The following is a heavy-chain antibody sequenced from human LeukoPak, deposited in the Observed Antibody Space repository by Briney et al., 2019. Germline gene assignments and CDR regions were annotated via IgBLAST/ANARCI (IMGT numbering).Heavy chain of an antibody. D-gene: IGHD6-19*01. Sequence: GGSLRLSCAASGFTFDDYAMHWVRQAPGKGLEWVSGISWNSGSIGYADSVKGRFTISRDNAKNSLYLQMNSLRAEDTALYYCAKSASGWYRDRIDYWGQGTLVIVSS. CDR2: ISWNSGSI. CDR1: GFTFDDYA. V-gene: IGHV3-9*01. CDR3: AKSASGWYRDRIDY. J-gene: IGHJ4*02.